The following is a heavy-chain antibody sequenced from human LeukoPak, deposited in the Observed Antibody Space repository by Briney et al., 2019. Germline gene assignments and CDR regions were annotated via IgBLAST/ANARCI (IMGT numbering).Heavy chain of an antibody. CDR3: VRGIPRFDS. Sequence: SETLSLTCAVYGGSFSAYYWNWIRQSQGKGLEWIGEINHIGSTNYNPSLKSRVTISVDTSKNQFSLKLASVTAADTALYYCVRGIPRFDSWGQGTMVIVSS. V-gene: IGHV4-34*01. J-gene: IGHJ3*01. CDR2: INHIGST. D-gene: IGHD5-12*01. CDR1: GGSFSAYY.